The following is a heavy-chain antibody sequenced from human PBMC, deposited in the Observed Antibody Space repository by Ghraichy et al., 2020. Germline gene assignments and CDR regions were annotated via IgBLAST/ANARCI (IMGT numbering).Heavy chain of an antibody. CDR1: GFTFSSYA. V-gene: IGHV3-48*02. CDR3: AREGGNYCSGGSCSRDFDY. D-gene: IGHD2-15*01. Sequence: GGSLRLSCAASGFTFSSYAMDWVRQAPGKGLEWLSYITSSGTTIYYADSVKGRFTISRDNAKNSLYLQMSSLRDEDTAVYYCAREGGNYCSGGSCSRDFDYWGQGNLVTVSS. CDR2: ITSSGTTI. J-gene: IGHJ4*02.